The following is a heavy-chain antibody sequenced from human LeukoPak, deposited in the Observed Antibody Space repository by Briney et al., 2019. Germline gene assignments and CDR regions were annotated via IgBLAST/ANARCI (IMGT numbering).Heavy chain of an antibody. CDR1: GFTFSHCA. D-gene: IGHD1-1*01. J-gene: IGHJ4*02. Sequence: GGSLRLSCAASGFTFSHCAMNWVRQAPGKGLEWVSIITGAGTNTAYAPSVKGRFTISRDNSKNMVYLQMSSLRVEDTAVYYCAKRIDDDLHSPYDYWGQGTLVTVSS. CDR3: AKRIDDDLHSPYDY. CDR2: ITGAGTNT. V-gene: IGHV3-23*01.